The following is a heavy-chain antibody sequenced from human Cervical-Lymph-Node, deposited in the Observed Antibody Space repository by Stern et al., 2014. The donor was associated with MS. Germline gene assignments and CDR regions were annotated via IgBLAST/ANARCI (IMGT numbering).Heavy chain of an antibody. CDR3: AREYCGGDCYDY. J-gene: IGHJ4*02. CDR2: INPNSGGT. V-gene: IGHV1-2*04. D-gene: IGHD2-21*01. Sequence: VQLVESGAEVKKPGASVKVSCQASGYTFTGYYMHWVRQAPGQGLEWMGWINPNSGGTNYAQKFQGWVTMTRDTSISTAYMELSRLRSDDTAVYYCAREYCGGDCYDYWGQGTLVTVSS. CDR1: GYTFTGYY.